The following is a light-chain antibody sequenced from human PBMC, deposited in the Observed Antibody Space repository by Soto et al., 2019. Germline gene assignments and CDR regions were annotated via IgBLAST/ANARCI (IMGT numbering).Light chain of an antibody. CDR1: QSVSSN. J-gene: IGKJ4*01. V-gene: IGKV3-15*01. Sequence: EVVMTQSPATLSVSPGERATISCRASQSVSSNFLAWYQQKPGQAPRLLIYGVSIRATGIPARFSGSGSGTEFTLTISSLQSEDFAVYYCQQYSAWPLTFGGGTKVEIK. CDR3: QQYSAWPLT. CDR2: GVS.